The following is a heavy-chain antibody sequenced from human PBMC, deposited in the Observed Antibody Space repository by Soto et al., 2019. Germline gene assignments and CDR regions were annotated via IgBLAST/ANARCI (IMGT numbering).Heavy chain of an antibody. CDR1: GFTFSSYA. D-gene: IGHD2-15*01. CDR3: ARVKGCSGGSCAGSYYYYYGMDV. Sequence: GGSLRLSCAASGFTFSSYAMHWVRQAPGKGLEWVAVISYDGSNKYYADSVKGRFTISRDNSKNTLYLQMNSLRAEDTAVYYCARVKGCSGGSCAGSYYYYYGMDVWGQGTTVTVSS. V-gene: IGHV3-30-3*01. J-gene: IGHJ6*02. CDR2: ISYDGSNK.